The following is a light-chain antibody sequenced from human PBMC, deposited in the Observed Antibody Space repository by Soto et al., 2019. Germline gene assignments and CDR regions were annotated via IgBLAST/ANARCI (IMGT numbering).Light chain of an antibody. Sequence: EIVMTQSPATLSVSPGERVTLSCRASQSVKSNLAWYQQKFGQAPRLLIYGASTRATGVPARFSGSGSGTEFTLTISSLQSEDFAVYYRQHYNNWPPWTFGQGTKVEI. CDR1: QSVKSN. CDR3: QHYNNWPPWT. CDR2: GAS. V-gene: IGKV3-15*01. J-gene: IGKJ1*01.